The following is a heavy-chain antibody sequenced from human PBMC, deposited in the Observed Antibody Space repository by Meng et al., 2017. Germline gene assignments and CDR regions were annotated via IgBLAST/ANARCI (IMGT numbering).Heavy chain of an antibody. CDR1: GFIVSSNY. J-gene: IGHJ4*02. CDR2: IYSADST. CDR3: ARFMTSVNVRDY. V-gene: IGHV3-53*01. D-gene: IGHD4-17*01. Sequence: GESLKISCAASGFIVSSNYMTWVRQAPGKGLEWVSVIYSADSTYYADSVKGRFTISSDNSKNTLYLQMNSLRAEDTAVYYCARFMTSVNVRDYWGQGTLATFPS.